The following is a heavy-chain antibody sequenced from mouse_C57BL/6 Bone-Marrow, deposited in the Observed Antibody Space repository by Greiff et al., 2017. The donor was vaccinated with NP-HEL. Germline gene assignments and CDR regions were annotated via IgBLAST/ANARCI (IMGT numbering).Heavy chain of an antibody. J-gene: IGHJ4*01. CDR2: IWSGGST. CDR3: ARPGRDYYGSPYYYAMDY. V-gene: IGHV2-2*01. CDR1: GFSLTSYG. D-gene: IGHD1-1*01. Sequence: VKLMESGPGLVQPSQSLSITCTVSGFSLTSYGVHWVRQSPGKGLEWLGVIWSGGSTDYNAAFISRLSISKDNSKSQVFLKMNSLQADDTAIYYCARPGRDYYGSPYYYAMDYWGQGTSVTVSS.